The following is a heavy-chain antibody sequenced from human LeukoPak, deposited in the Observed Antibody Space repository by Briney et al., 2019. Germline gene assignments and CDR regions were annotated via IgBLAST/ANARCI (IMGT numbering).Heavy chain of an antibody. V-gene: IGHV3-23*01. J-gene: IGHJ6*02. CDR2: ISGSGGST. D-gene: IGHD3-3*01. Sequence: QPGGSLRLSCAASGFTFSSYAMSWVRQAPGKGLEWVSAISGSGGSTYYADSVKGRFTISRDNSKNTLYLQMNSLRAEDTAVYYCAKAYYDFWSGYSHYYYGMDVWGQGTTVTVSS. CDR3: AKAYYDFWSGYSHYYYGMDV. CDR1: GFTFSSYA.